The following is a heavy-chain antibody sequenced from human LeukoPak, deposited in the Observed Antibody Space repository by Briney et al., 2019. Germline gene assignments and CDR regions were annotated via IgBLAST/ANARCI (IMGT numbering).Heavy chain of an antibody. CDR1: GFTVSSNY. J-gene: IGHJ4*02. CDR2: IYSGGST. CDR3: ARAVYSSGWSY. Sequence: GGSLRLSCAASGFTVSSNYMSWVRQAPGKGLEWVSVIYSGGSTYYADSVKGRFTISRDNSKNTLYLQMNSLRAEDTAVYYCARAVYSSGWSYWGQGTLVTVSS. D-gene: IGHD6-19*01. V-gene: IGHV3-53*01.